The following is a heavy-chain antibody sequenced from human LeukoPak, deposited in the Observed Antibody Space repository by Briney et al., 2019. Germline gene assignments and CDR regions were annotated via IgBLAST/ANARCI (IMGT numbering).Heavy chain of an antibody. CDR1: GFTFSSYS. CDR2: ISSSSSYI. D-gene: IGHD6-13*01. V-gene: IGHV3-21*01. Sequence: GGSLRLSCAASGFTFSSYSMNWIRQAPGKGLEWVSSISSSSSYIYYADSVKGRFTISRDNAKNSLYLQMNSLRAEDTAVYYCAKSGIAAAGTYDYWGQGTLVTVSS. CDR3: AKSGIAAAGTYDY. J-gene: IGHJ4*02.